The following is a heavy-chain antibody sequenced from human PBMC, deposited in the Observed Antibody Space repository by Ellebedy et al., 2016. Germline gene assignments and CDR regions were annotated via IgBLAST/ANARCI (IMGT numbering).Heavy chain of an antibody. CDR2: INYDGSA. Sequence: SETLSLXXAVYGESFSGHYWSWIRQPPGKGLEWIGEINYDGSANYNPSLKSRVTTSVDTSKSQFSLRLSSLTAADTALYYCARRSPETGIDYWGQGTRVTVSS. J-gene: IGHJ4*02. CDR1: GESFSGHY. V-gene: IGHV4-34*01. CDR3: ARRSPETGIDY. D-gene: IGHD3-9*01.